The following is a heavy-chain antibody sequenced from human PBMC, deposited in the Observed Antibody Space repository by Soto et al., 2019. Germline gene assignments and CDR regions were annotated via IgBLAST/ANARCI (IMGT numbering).Heavy chain of an antibody. D-gene: IGHD3-3*02. CDR3: ARHFWSGNADYYGMDV. J-gene: IGHJ6*02. CDR2: IYYSGCT. CDR1: GGSISSYY. Sequence: QVQLQESGPGLVKPSETLSLTCTVSGGSISSYYWSWIRQPPGKGLEWIGYIYYSGCTNYNPSLKGRVTISVDTSKNQFSLKLSSVTAADTAVYYCARHFWSGNADYYGMDVWVQGTTVTVSS. V-gene: IGHV4-59*01.